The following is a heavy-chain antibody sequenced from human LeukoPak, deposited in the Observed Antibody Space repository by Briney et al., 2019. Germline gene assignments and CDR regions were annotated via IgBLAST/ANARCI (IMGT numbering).Heavy chain of an antibody. J-gene: IGHJ4*02. CDR2: IYHSGST. D-gene: IGHD3-3*01. CDR3: ARGFSGYYDFWSGYYTITQDYFDY. CDR1: GYSISSGYY. V-gene: IGHV4-38-2*02. Sequence: KASETLSLTSTVSGYSISSGYYWGWIRQPPGKGLEWIGSIYHSGSTYYNPSLKSRVTISVDTSKNQFSLKLSSVTVADTAVYYCARGFSGYYDFWSGYYTITQDYFDYWGQGTLVTVSS.